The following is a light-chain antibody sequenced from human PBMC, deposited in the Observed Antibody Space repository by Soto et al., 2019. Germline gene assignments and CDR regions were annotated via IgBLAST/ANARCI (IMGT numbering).Light chain of an antibody. J-gene: IGKJ3*01. CDR3: QKSSSVPV. V-gene: IGKV1-27*01. CDR1: QDIRNF. CDR2: AAS. Sequence: DIQMTQSPTSLSASVGDRVTITCRASQDIRNFVAWYQQKPGKAPKLLIYAASTLQSGVPSRLSGSGSATDFTLTINSLQPEDVETYSCQKSSSVPVFGPGTKVEIK.